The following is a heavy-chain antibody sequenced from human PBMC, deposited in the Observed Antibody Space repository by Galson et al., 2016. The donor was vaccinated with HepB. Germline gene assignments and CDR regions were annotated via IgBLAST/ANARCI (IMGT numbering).Heavy chain of an antibody. J-gene: IGHJ6*02. Sequence: SLRLSCAASGLTFSSYAMSWVRQAPGKGLEWVSSISSRGGRTYYTDSVKGRFTVSRDNSKNTLYVQMNTLRAEDTAVYYCAKGIRPYRSGWERLFEHSYHYYGMDVWGQGTTVTVSS. CDR2: ISSRGGRT. CDR3: AKGIRPYRSGWERLFEHSYHYYGMDV. D-gene: IGHD6-19*01. CDR1: GLTFSSYA. V-gene: IGHV3-23*01.